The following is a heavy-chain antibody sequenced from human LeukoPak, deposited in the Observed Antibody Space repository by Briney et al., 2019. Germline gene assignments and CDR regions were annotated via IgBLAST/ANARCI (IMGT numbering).Heavy chain of an antibody. J-gene: IGHJ3*02. CDR3: ARGISGSYLNAFGI. D-gene: IGHD1-26*01. CDR2: MNPNSGNT. CDR1: GYTFTSYD. V-gene: IGHV1-8*01. Sequence: ASVKVSCKASGYTFTSYDINWVRQATGQGLEWMGWMNPNSGNTGYAQKFQGRVTMTRNTSISTAYMELSSLRSEDTAVYYCARGISGSYLNAFGIWGQGTMVTVSS.